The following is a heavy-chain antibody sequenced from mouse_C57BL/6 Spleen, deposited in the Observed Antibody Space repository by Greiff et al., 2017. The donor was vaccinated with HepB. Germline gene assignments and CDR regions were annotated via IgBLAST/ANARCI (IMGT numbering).Heavy chain of an antibody. J-gene: IGHJ4*01. CDR3: ARWGSNYVEAMDY. D-gene: IGHD2-5*01. Sequence: QVQLQQSGAELVRPGASVKLSCKASGYTFTDYYINWVKQRPGQGLEWIARIYPGSGNTYYNEKFKGKATLTAEKSSSTAYMQLSSLTSEDSAVYFCARWGSNYVEAMDYWGQGTSVTVSS. CDR1: GYTFTDYY. CDR2: IYPGSGNT. V-gene: IGHV1-76*01.